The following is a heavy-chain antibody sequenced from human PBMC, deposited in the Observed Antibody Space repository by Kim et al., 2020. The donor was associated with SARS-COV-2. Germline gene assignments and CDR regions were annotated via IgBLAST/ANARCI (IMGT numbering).Heavy chain of an antibody. CDR2: IYYSGST. CDR3: ARHPIGNYAFDI. V-gene: IGHV4-59*08. Sequence: SETLSLTCTVSGGSISSYYWSWIRQPPGKGLEWIGYIYYSGSTNYNPSLKSRVTISVDTSKNQFSLKLSSVTAADTAVYYCARHPIGNYAFDIWGQGTIVTVSS. CDR1: GGSISSYY. J-gene: IGHJ3*02. D-gene: IGHD1-7*01.